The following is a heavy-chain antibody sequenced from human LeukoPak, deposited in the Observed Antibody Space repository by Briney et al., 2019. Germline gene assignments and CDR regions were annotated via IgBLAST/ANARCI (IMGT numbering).Heavy chain of an antibody. Sequence: PGGSLRLSCAASGFTFSSYDMTWVRQAPGRGLEWVSSIRPSGDNTYCGDSVKGRFTISRDNAKNSLYLQMHSLRAEDTAVYYCAREPTYSSSWYTTCDYWGQGTLVTVSS. CDR2: IRPSGDNT. CDR3: AREPTYSSSWYTTCDY. V-gene: IGHV3-23*01. J-gene: IGHJ4*02. CDR1: GFTFSSYD. D-gene: IGHD6-13*01.